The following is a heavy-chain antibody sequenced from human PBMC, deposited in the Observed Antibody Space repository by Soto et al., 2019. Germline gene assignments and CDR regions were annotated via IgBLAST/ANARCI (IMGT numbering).Heavy chain of an antibody. J-gene: IGHJ4*02. V-gene: IGHV1-8*01. D-gene: IGHD3-10*01. CDR2: MNPNSGNT. CDR3: ASLSITMVRAARPVV. Sequence: ASVKVSCKASGYTFTSYDINWVRQATGQGPEWMGWMNPNSGNTGYAQKFQGRVTMTRNTSISTAYMELSSLRSEDTAVYYCASLSITMVRAARPVVWGQGTLVTLSS. CDR1: GYTFTSYD.